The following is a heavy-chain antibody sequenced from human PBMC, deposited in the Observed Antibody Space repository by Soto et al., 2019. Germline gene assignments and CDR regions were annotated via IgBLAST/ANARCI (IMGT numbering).Heavy chain of an antibody. V-gene: IGHV1-69*01. CDR2: IIPIFGTA. D-gene: IGHD2-2*03. Sequence: QVQLVQSGAEVKKPGSSVKVSCKASGGTFSSYAISWVRQAAGQGLEWMGGIIPIFGTANYAQKFQGRVTITAGDSTSTACVELSSMRSEDTAGYYGARKRLGYCSSTSCYEPLNYDYGMDVWGQGTTVTVAS. CDR3: ARKRLGYCSSTSCYEPLNYDYGMDV. CDR1: GGTFSSYA. J-gene: IGHJ6*02.